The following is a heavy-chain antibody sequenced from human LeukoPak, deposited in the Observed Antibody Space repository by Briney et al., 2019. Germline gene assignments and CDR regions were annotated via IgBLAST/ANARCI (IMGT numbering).Heavy chain of an antibody. V-gene: IGHV3-53*01. CDR3: ARDLVGPYGMDV. J-gene: IGHJ6*02. CDR1: GFTVSSNY. CDR2: IYSGGST. Sequence: PGGSLRLSCAASGFTVSSNYMSWVRQAPGKGLEWVSVIYSGGSTYYADSVKGRFTISRDNSKNTLYLQMNSLRAEDTAVYYCARDLVGPYGMDVWGQGTTVTVSS.